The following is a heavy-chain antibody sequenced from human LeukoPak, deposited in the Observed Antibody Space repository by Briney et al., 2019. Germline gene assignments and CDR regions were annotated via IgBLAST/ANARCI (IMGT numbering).Heavy chain of an antibody. V-gene: IGHV3-23*01. CDR3: AKRRFACGDNDY. CDR1: GFTFSSYA. Sequence: GGSLRLSCAASGFTFSSYAMSWVRQVPGKGLEWVSAISGSGGSTYYADSVKGRFTISRDNSKNTLYLQMNGLRADDTAVYFCAKRRFACGDNDYWGQGTLVTVSS. CDR2: ISGSGGST. D-gene: IGHD3-10*01. J-gene: IGHJ4*02.